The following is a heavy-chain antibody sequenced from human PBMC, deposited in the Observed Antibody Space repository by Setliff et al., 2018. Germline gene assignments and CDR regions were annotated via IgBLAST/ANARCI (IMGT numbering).Heavy chain of an antibody. CDR1: GFTSSIYA. V-gene: IGHV3-23*01. J-gene: IGHJ3*02. D-gene: IGHD4-4*01. Sequence: GGSLRLSCAASGFTSSIYAMSWVRQAPGKGLEWVSAIRGDSGSTYYADSVKGRVTISRDNSKNTVYLQLNSLRAEDAAVYYCAKGVVGGDDYNYPDDAFHIWGQGTLVTVSS. CDR3: AKGVVGGDDYNYPDDAFHI. CDR2: IRGDSGST.